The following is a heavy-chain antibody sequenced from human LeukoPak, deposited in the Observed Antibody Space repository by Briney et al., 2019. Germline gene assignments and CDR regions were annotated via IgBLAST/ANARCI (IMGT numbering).Heavy chain of an antibody. CDR1: GFTFSSYS. J-gene: IGHJ4*02. D-gene: IGHD6-13*01. CDR3: ASGEQLTSFDY. V-gene: IGHV3-21*01. Sequence: GSLRLSCAASGFTFSSYSMNWVRQAPGKGLEWVSSISSSSSYIYYADSVKGRFTISRDNAKNSLYLQMNSLRTEDTAVYYCASGEQLTSFDYWGQGTLVTVSS. CDR2: ISSSSSYI.